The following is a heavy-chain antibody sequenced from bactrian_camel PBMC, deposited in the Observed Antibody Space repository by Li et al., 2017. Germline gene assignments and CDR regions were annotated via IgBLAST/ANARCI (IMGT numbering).Heavy chain of an antibody. Sequence: HVQLVESGGGSVQAGGSPRLSCAASVNSYNCMGWFRQAPGKDREGVATMVTWGGGTRYADSVKGRFTISKDNAKKTTYLQMDHLRTEDTAMYYCAAVRYGGTWYPLCRARLWRRRAYDWEIAWLDTGARGPRSPSP. D-gene: IGHD6*01. CDR1: VNSYNC. J-gene: IGHJ4*01. CDR3: AAVRYGGTWYPLCRARLWRRRAYDWEIAWLDT. V-gene: IGHV3S54*01. CDR2: MVTWGGGT.